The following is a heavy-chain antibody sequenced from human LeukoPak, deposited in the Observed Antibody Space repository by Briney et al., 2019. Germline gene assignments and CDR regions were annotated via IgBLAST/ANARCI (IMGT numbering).Heavy chain of an antibody. Sequence: GGSLRPSCAASGFTFSDYWMSWVHQAPGKGLEWVANTKPDGSDKYYVDSVKGRFTISRDNAQNSLYLQMNSLRAEDTAVYFCATEWGYAFDLWGQGTMVTVSS. J-gene: IGHJ3*01. CDR1: GFTFSDYW. CDR2: TKPDGSDK. D-gene: IGHD3-16*01. V-gene: IGHV3-7*01. CDR3: ATEWGYAFDL.